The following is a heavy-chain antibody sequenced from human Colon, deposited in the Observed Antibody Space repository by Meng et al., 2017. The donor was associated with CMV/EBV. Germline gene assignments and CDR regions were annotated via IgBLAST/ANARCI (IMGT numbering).Heavy chain of an antibody. V-gene: IGHV2-70*04. CDR2: IDWDDDK. CDR1: GVSVNTDKTR. CDR3: ARGSYSNWFDP. J-gene: IGHJ5*02. Sequence: TCTLSGVSVNTDKTRVSWIRQSPGKAPEWLARIDWDDDKFYNTSLETRLTISKDISKNQVVLTMTNMDPVDTATYYCARGSYSNWFDPWGQGTLVTVSS. D-gene: IGHD2-15*01.